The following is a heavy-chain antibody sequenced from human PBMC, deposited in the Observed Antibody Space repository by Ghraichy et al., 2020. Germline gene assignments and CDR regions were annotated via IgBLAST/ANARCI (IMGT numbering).Heavy chain of an antibody. V-gene: IGHV3-30*02. CDR3: AKSDYVWGSYYTYYFDY. J-gene: IGHJ4*02. D-gene: IGHD3-16*01. Sequence: GGSLRLPCAASGFTFSSYGMHWVRQAPGKGLEWVAFIRYDGSNKYYADSVKGRFTISRDNSKNTLYLQMNSLRAEDTAVYYCAKSDYVWGSYYTYYFDYWGQGTLVTVSS. CDR2: IRYDGSNK. CDR1: GFTFSSYG.